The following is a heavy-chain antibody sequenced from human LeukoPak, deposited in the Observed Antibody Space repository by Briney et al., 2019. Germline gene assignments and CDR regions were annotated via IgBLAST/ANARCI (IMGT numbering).Heavy chain of an antibody. CDR2: ISYDGTNK. J-gene: IGHJ1*01. Sequence: GGSLRLSCAASGFTLSSYALHWVRQAPGKGLEGVALISYDGTNKYYADSVKGRFTISRDDSKKTLYLQMNSQRADDTAVYYCARENGVGYNRALRYFHRWGQGTLVTVSS. CDR1: GFTLSSYA. CDR3: ARENGVGYNRALRYFHR. D-gene: IGHD5-24*01. V-gene: IGHV3-30*01.